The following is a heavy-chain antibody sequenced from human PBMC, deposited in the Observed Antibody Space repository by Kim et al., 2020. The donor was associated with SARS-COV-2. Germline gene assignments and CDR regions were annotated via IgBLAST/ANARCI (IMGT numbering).Heavy chain of an antibody. D-gene: IGHD1-26*01. CDR3: ARGPPYSESYWDAFDI. CDR1: GLTLSGSA. V-gene: IGHV3-73*01. CDR2: IRSKSNSYET. J-gene: IGHJ3*02. Sequence: GGSLRLSCAASGLTLSGSAMHWVRQASGTGLEWVGRIRSKSNSYETAYAASVEGRVTISRDDSKNTAYLQMNSLKTEDTAVYYCARGPPYSESYWDAFDIWGQGTMVTVSS.